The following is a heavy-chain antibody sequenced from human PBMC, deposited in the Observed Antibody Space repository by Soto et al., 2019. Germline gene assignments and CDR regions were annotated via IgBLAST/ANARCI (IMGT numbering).Heavy chain of an antibody. Sequence: EVQLVESGGHLVQPGGSLRLSCASSGFTFSSYNMNWVRQAPGKGLEWVSYISSRSGTIHYADSVKGRFTISRDNAKNSLYLQMNSLRDEDTAVYYCARMGATHTWYFDFWGQGTLVTVSS. CDR2: ISSRSGTI. D-gene: IGHD1-26*01. CDR3: ARMGATHTWYFDF. CDR1: GFTFSSYN. J-gene: IGHJ4*02. V-gene: IGHV3-48*02.